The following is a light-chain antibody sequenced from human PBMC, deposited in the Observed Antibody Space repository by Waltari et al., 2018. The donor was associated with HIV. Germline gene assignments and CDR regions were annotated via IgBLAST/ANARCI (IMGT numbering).Light chain of an antibody. CDR3: SSYTSSRTLV. Sequence: QSALTQPASVSGSPGQSITISCTGTSSDVGGCNYVPWYQQHPEKAPKLVIFEVNKRPSGVSNRFSGSKSGNTASLTISALQAEDEADYYCSSYTSSRTLVFGGGTKLTVL. CDR2: EVN. V-gene: IGLV2-14*01. CDR1: SSDVGGCNY. J-gene: IGLJ3*02.